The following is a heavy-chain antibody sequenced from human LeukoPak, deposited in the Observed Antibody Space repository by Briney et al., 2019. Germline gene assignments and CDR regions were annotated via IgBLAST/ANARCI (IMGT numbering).Heavy chain of an antibody. V-gene: IGHV5-51*01. CDR3: ARHIDCGNYNNWFDP. CDR1: GYSFTTYW. Sequence: GESLKISCKTPGYSFTTYWIGWVRQVPGKGMEWMGIIYPGDSNTKYSTSFQGQVTISADKSINTAYQQWSSLKASDTAMYYCARHIDCGNYNNWFDPWGQGTLVTVSS. CDR2: IYPGDSNT. D-gene: IGHD3-22*01. J-gene: IGHJ5*02.